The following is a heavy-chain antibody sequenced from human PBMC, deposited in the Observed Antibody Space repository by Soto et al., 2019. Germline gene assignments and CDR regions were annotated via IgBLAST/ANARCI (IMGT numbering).Heavy chain of an antibody. D-gene: IGHD6-13*01. Sequence: HPGGSLRLSCAASGFTFSSYAMHWVRQAPGKGLEWVAVISYDGSNKYYADSVKGRFTISRDNSKNTLYLQMNSLRAEDTAVYYCARDRGIARFYYYYGMDVWGQGTTVTVSS. V-gene: IGHV3-30-3*01. J-gene: IGHJ6*02. CDR3: ARDRGIARFYYYYGMDV. CDR1: GFTFSSYA. CDR2: ISYDGSNK.